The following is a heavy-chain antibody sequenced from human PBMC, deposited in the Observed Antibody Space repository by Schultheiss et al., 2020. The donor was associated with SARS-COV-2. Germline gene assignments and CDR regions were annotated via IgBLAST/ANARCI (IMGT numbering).Heavy chain of an antibody. CDR1: GFTFSSYA. D-gene: IGHD2-21*01. J-gene: IGHJ6*02. CDR3: ARHLFGQHDGMDV. Sequence: GGSLRLSCAASGFTFSSYAMSWVRQAPGKGLVWVSRINSDGSSTSYADSVKGRFTISRDNAKNTLYLQMNSLRAEDTAVYYCARHLFGQHDGMDVWGQGTTVTVSS. V-gene: IGHV3-74*01. CDR2: INSDGSST.